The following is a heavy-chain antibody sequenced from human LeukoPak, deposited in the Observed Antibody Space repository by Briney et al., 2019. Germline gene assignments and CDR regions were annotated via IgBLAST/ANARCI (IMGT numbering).Heavy chain of an antibody. Sequence: GGSLRLSCAASGFTFSSYGMHWVRQAPGKGLEWVAVISYDGSNKYYADSVKGRFTISRDNSKNTLYLQMNSLRAEDTAVYYCAKDREGYCSGGSCYYFDYWGQGTLVTVSS. J-gene: IGHJ4*02. CDR3: AKDREGYCSGGSCYYFDY. V-gene: IGHV3-30*18. D-gene: IGHD2-15*01. CDR1: GFTFSSYG. CDR2: ISYDGSNK.